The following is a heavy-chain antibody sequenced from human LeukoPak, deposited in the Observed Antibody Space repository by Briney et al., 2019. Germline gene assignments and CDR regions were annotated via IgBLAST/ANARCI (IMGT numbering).Heavy chain of an antibody. J-gene: IGHJ4*02. Sequence: GGSLRLSCAASGFTFSSYGMHWVRQAPGKGLEWVAVIWYDGSNKYYADSVKGRFTISGDNSKNTLYLQMNSLRAEDTAVYYCARDSHPNYYDSSGYSEHYFDYWGQGTLVTVSS. V-gene: IGHV3-33*01. D-gene: IGHD3-22*01. CDR2: IWYDGSNK. CDR3: ARDSHPNYYDSSGYSEHYFDY. CDR1: GFTFSSYG.